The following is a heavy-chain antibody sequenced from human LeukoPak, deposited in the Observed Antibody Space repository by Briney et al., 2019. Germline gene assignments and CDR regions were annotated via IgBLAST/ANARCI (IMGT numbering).Heavy chain of an antibody. J-gene: IGHJ4*02. V-gene: IGHV3-43D*03. CDR3: AKDIYYYDSSGMDY. CDR2: ISWDGGST. CDR1: GFTFDDYA. Sequence: PGGSLRLSCAASGFTFDDYAMHWVRQAPGKGLEWVSLISWDGGSTYYADSVKGRFTISRDNSKNSLYLQMNSLRAEDTALYYCAKDIYYYDSSGMDYWDQGTLVTVSS. D-gene: IGHD3-22*01.